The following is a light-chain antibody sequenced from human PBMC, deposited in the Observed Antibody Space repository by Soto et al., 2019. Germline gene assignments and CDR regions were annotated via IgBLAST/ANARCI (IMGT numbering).Light chain of an antibody. V-gene: IGKV3-15*01. Sequence: EVVMTQSPATLSVSPGERVTLSCRASQSINAHLAWYQQKPGQAPRLLIHGAATRATGIPARFSGSGFGTEFILTIISLQSEDCAVSYCQQHNTWLWTFGQGTKVE. J-gene: IGKJ1*01. CDR3: QQHNTWLWT. CDR1: QSINAH. CDR2: GAA.